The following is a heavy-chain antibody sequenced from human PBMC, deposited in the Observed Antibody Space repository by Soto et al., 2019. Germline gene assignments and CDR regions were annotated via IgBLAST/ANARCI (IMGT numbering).Heavy chain of an antibody. Sequence: GASVKVSCKVSGYTLTELSMHWVRQAPGKGLEWMGGFDPEDGETIYAQKFQGRVTMTEDKSTDTAYMELSSLRSEDTAVYYCAGGRLTRGYHDAFDIWGQGTMVTVSS. CDR1: GYTLTELS. CDR3: AGGRLTRGYHDAFDI. J-gene: IGHJ3*02. V-gene: IGHV1-24*01. D-gene: IGHD6-13*01. CDR2: FDPEDGET.